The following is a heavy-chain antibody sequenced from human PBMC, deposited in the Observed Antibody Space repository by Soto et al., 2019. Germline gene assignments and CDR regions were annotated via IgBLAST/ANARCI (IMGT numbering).Heavy chain of an antibody. CDR3: ARDWRIAAAGSSYGMDV. Sequence: QVQLVQSGAEVKKPGASVKVSCKASGYTFTSYGISWVRQAPGQGLEWMGWISAYNGNTNYAQKLQGRVTMTTDTSPSTAYMELRSLRSDDTAVYYCARDWRIAAAGSSYGMDVWGQGTTVTVSS. V-gene: IGHV1-18*01. CDR2: ISAYNGNT. J-gene: IGHJ6*02. D-gene: IGHD6-13*01. CDR1: GYTFTSYG.